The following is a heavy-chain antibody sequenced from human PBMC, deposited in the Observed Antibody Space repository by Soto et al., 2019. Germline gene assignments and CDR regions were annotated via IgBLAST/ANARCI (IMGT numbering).Heavy chain of an antibody. V-gene: IGHV3-23*01. CDR3: AKSPPGSGGYYSYFDY. Sequence: QRLSCAASGFTFSSYAMSWVRQAPGKGLEWVSAISGSGGSTYYADSVKGRFTISRDNSKNTLYLQMNSLRAEDTAVYYCAKSPPGSGGYYSYFDYWGQGTLVTVSS. CDR2: ISGSGGST. J-gene: IGHJ4*02. CDR1: GFTFSSYA. D-gene: IGHD1-26*01.